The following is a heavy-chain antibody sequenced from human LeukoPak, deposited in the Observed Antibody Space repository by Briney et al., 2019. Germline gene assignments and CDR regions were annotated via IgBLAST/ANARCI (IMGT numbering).Heavy chain of an antibody. V-gene: IGHV4-59*01. Sequence: SETLSLTCTVSGDSMTRYYWSFIRQRPGKGLEWIAYIYDSGSTNYNPSLKSRVTKSADPSKNQFSLKLNSVTAADTAVYYCAKGAGWYDHWGEGTLVTVSS. J-gene: IGHJ5*02. CDR1: GDSMTRYY. D-gene: IGHD6-19*01. CDR3: AKGAGWYDH. CDR2: IYDSGST.